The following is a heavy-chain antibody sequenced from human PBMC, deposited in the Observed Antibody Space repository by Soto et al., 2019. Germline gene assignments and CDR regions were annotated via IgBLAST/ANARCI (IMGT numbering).Heavy chain of an antibody. CDR2: ITRSGGGP. J-gene: IGHJ4*02. CDR3: AKLFVALAFHFDY. CDR1: GFTFSSYA. D-gene: IGHD3-3*02. Sequence: EVQLLESGGGLVQPGGSLRLSCTASGFTFSSYAMAWVRQAPGKVLEWVSSITRSGGGPYYADSVKGRFTISRDNAKNTLYLQMNHLRADDTAVYYCAKLFVALAFHFDYWGQGTLVTVSS. V-gene: IGHV3-23*01.